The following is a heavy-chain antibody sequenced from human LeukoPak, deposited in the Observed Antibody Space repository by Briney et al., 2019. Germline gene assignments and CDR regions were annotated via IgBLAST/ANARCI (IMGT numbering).Heavy chain of an antibody. J-gene: IGHJ4*02. V-gene: IGHV1-69*05. D-gene: IGHD3-22*01. CDR3: ARDLTYYYDSSGYCLDY. CDR2: TIPIFGTA. Sequence: SVKVSCKASGGTFSSYAISWVRQAPGQGLEWMGRTIPIFGTANYAQKFQGRVTITTDESTSTAYMELSSLRSEDTAVYYCARDLTYYYDSSGYCLDYWGQGTLVTVSS. CDR1: GGTFSSYA.